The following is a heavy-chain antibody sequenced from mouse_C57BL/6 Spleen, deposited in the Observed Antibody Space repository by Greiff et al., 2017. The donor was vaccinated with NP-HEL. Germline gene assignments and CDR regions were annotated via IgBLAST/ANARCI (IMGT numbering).Heavy chain of an antibody. CDR3: ALITTVVAPFDY. V-gene: IGHV5-9*01. D-gene: IGHD1-1*01. J-gene: IGHJ2*01. CDR1: GFTFSSYT. CDR2: ISGGGGNT. Sequence: EVMLVESGGGLVKPGGSLKLSCAASGFTFSSYTMSWVRQTPEKRLEWVATISGGGGNTYYPDSVKGRFTISRDNAKNTLYLQMSSLRSEDTALYYCALITTVVAPFDYWGQGTTLTVSS.